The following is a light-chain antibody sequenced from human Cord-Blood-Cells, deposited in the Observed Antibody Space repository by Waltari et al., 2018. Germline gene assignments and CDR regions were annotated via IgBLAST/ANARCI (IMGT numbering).Light chain of an antibody. J-gene: IGKJ4*01. CDR3: QQYGSSPLT. CDR2: GGC. CDR1: QSVSSSY. V-gene: IGKV3-20*01. Sequence: EIVLTQSPGTLSLSPGERATLSYRASQSVSSSYLAWYQQKPGQAPRLRVYGGCIRATGIPDRFSGSGSGTDFTLTISRLEPEDFAVYYCQQYGSSPLTFGGGTKVEIK.